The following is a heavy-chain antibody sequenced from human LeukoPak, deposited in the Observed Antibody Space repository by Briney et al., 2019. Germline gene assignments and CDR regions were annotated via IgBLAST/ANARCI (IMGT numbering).Heavy chain of an antibody. J-gene: IGHJ3*02. CDR3: AREEITGTTRFSAFDI. D-gene: IGHD1-7*01. CDR2: INPNSGGT. Sequence: ASVKVSCKASGYTFTGYYMHWVRQAPGQGLEWMGWINPNSGGTNYAQKFQGRVTMTRDTSISTAYMELSRLRSDDTAVYYCAREEITGTTRFSAFDIWGQGTMVTVSS. CDR1: GYTFTGYY. V-gene: IGHV1-2*02.